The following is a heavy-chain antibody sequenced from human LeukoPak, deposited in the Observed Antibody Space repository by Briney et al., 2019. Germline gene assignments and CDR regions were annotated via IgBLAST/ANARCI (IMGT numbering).Heavy chain of an antibody. Sequence: ASVKVSCKASGYTFTGYYMHWVRQAPGQGLGWMGWINPNSGGTNYAQKFQGRVTMTRDTSISTAYMELSRLRSDDTAVYYCARLADCSSSSCRSFDYWGQGTLVTVSS. V-gene: IGHV1-2*02. CDR2: INPNSGGT. CDR1: GYTFTGYY. D-gene: IGHD2-2*01. J-gene: IGHJ4*02. CDR3: ARLADCSSSSCRSFDY.